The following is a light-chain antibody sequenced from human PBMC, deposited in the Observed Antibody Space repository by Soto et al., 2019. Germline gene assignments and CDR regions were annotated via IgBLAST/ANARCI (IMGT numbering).Light chain of an antibody. CDR3: QSYDISLSGGV. CDR1: SSNIGAIYD. Sequence: QSVLTQPPSVSGAPGQRVTISCTGSSSNIGAIYDVHWYQQLPGTAPKLLIYGNSNRSSGVPDRFSSSKSGTSASLAITGLQAEDEADYYCQSYDISLSGGVFGGGTKLTVL. J-gene: IGLJ3*02. CDR2: GNS. V-gene: IGLV1-40*01.